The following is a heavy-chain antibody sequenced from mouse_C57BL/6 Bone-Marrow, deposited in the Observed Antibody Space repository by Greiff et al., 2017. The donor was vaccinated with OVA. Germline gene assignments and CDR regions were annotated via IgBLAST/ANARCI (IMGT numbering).Heavy chain of an antibody. CDR3: ARRDYYGRDYAMDY. D-gene: IGHD1-1*01. Sequence: EVQLVESGGGLVKPGGSLKLSCAASGFTFSDYGMHWVRQAPEKGLEWVAYISSGSSTTYYADTVKGRFTISRDNAKNTLFLQMTSLRSEDTAMYYCARRDYYGRDYAMDYWGQGTSVTVSS. CDR1: GFTFSDYG. J-gene: IGHJ4*01. CDR2: ISSGSSTT. V-gene: IGHV5-17*01.